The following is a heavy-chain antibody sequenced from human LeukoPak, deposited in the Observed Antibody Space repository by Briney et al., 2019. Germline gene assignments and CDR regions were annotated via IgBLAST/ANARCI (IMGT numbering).Heavy chain of an antibody. CDR3: ARVNVEMATN. D-gene: IGHD5-24*01. CDR2: ISSSSSTI. Sequence: GGSLRLSCAASGFTFSSYSMNWVRQAPGKGLEWVSYISSSSSTIYYADSVKGRFTISRDNAKNSLYLQMNSLRAEDTAVYYCARVNVEMATNWGLGTLVTVSS. J-gene: IGHJ4*02. V-gene: IGHV3-48*01. CDR1: GFTFSSYS.